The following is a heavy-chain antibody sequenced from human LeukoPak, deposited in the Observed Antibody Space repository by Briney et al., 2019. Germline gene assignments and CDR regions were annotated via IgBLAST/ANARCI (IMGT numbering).Heavy chain of an antibody. Sequence: GGSLRLSCAASGFTFSMYDMHWVRQATGKGLEWVSAIGTIGDTYYADSVKGRFTISRDDAKNSLYLQMNSLRAEDTAVYYCAGSLRNAFDIWGQGTMVTVSS. CDR3: AGSLRNAFDI. V-gene: IGHV3-13*01. CDR2: IGTIGDT. CDR1: GFTFSMYD. J-gene: IGHJ3*02. D-gene: IGHD3-3*01.